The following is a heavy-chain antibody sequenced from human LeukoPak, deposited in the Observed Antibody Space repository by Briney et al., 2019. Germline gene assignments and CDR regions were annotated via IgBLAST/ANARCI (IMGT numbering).Heavy chain of an antibody. D-gene: IGHD3-16*01. V-gene: IGHV1-24*01. CDR3: ARDLAGGGADAFDI. Sequence: ASVKVSCKVSGYTLTELSMHWVRQAPGKGLEWMGGFDPEDGETIYAQKFQGRVTMTEDTSTDTAYMELSRLRSDDTAVYYCARDLAGGGADAFDIWGQGTMVTVSS. CDR1: GYTLTELS. CDR2: FDPEDGET. J-gene: IGHJ3*02.